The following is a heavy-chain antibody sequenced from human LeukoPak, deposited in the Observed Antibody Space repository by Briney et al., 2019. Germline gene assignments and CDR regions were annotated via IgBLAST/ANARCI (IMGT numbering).Heavy chain of an antibody. Sequence: PGGSLRLSCAASGFTFSSYSMNWVRQAPGKGLEWVSAISGSGGSTYYADSVKGRFTISRDNSKNTLYLQMNSLRAEDTAVYYCALREGSLMTTVTTGYFQHWGQGTLVTVSS. V-gene: IGHV3-23*01. J-gene: IGHJ1*01. CDR3: ALREGSLMTTVTTGYFQH. CDR2: ISGSGGST. D-gene: IGHD4-17*01. CDR1: GFTFSSYS.